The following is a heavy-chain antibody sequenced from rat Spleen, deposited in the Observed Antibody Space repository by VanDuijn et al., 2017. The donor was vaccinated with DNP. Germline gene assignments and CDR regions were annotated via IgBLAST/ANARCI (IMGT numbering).Heavy chain of an antibody. CDR1: GSTFSSYW. D-gene: IGHD1-11*01. V-gene: IGHV5-58*01. CDR3: AKAGGGYSGYAMDA. Sequence: EVQLVETGGGLVQPGRSLKLSCVASGSTFSSYWMYWIRQAPGKGLEWVASINTDGGSTYYPDSVKGRFTISRDNAENTVYLQMNSLRSEETATYYCAKAGGGYSGYAMDAWGQGTSVTVSS. J-gene: IGHJ4*01. CDR2: INTDGGST.